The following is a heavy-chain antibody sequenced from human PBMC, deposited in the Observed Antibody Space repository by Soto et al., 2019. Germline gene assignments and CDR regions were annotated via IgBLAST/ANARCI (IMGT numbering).Heavy chain of an antibody. J-gene: IGHJ4*02. CDR3: SRDRRTAVTIDY. CDR1: GGSFSGYY. CDR2: INHSGST. Sequence: PSETLSLTCAVYGGSFSGYYWSWIRQPPGKGLEWIGEINHSGSTNYNPSLKSRVTISVDTSKNQFSLKLSSVTAADTAVYYCSRDRRTAVTIDYWGQGTRVTVS. V-gene: IGHV4-34*01. D-gene: IGHD4-17*01.